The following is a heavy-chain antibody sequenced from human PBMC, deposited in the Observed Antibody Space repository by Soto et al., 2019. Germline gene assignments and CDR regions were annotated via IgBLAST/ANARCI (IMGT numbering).Heavy chain of an antibody. Sequence: EVQLVESGGGLVQPGGSLRLSCVASGFTFRSYWMTWVRQDPGKGLEWVANIKQDGREKYYVESVKGRFTISRDNTKNALYLQMNSLRAEDTALYYCASDVGYYGPWGQGTLVTVSS. J-gene: IGHJ5*02. D-gene: IGHD3-10*01. V-gene: IGHV3-7*05. CDR2: IKQDGREK. CDR1: GFTFRSYW. CDR3: ASDVGYYGP.